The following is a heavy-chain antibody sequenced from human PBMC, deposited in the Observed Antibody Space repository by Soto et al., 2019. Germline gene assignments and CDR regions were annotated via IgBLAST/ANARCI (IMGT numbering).Heavy chain of an antibody. V-gene: IGHV3-21*01. CDR1: GFTFSSYS. J-gene: IGHJ4*02. D-gene: IGHD3-10*01. CDR3: ARDDTFGELFFDY. Sequence: GGSLRLSCAASGFTFSSYSMNWVRQAPGKGLEWVSSISSSSSYIYYADSVKGRFTISRDNAKNSLYLQMNSLRAEDTAVYYCARDDTFGELFFDYWGQGTLVTVS. CDR2: ISSSSSYI.